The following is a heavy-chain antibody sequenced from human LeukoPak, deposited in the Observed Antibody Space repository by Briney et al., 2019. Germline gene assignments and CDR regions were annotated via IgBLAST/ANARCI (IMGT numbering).Heavy chain of an antibody. V-gene: IGHV4-59*08. CDR2: IYYSGST. J-gene: IGHJ3*02. Sequence: SETLSLTCTVSGGSISSYYWSWIRQPPGKGLEWIGYIYYSGSTNYNPSLKSRVTISVDTSKNQFSLKLSSVTAVDTAVYYCARPKWELSPHAFDIWGQGTMVTVSS. CDR1: GGSISSYY. CDR3: ARPKWELSPHAFDI. D-gene: IGHD1-26*01.